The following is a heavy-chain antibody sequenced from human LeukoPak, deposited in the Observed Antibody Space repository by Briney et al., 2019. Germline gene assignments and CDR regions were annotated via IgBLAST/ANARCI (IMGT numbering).Heavy chain of an antibody. Sequence: SETLSLTCTVSGGFISHSYWTWIRQFPGKGLEWIGYIYYSGTTSYNPSLTSRVSMSVDTSKNQFSLSLTSVTAADTAVYYCARADFSNCPDWGQGTLVTVSS. CDR3: ARADFSNCPD. J-gene: IGHJ4*02. V-gene: IGHV4-59*01. D-gene: IGHD2-21*01. CDR2: IYYSGTT. CDR1: GGFISHSY.